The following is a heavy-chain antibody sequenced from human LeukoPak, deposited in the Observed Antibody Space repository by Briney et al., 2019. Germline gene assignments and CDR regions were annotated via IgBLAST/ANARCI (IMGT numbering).Heavy chain of an antibody. Sequence: PSETLSLTCAVSNGSISDSNWWTWVRQTPGKGLEWIGEVYRSRSPNYNPSLKSRVTMSVDKANNKLSLRLSSVTAADTGVYFCARVITSYFGVLGSWGQGALVTVSS. J-gene: IGHJ5*02. CDR2: VYRSRSP. D-gene: IGHD3-10*01. V-gene: IGHV4-4*02. CDR1: NGSISDSNW. CDR3: ARVITSYFGVLGS.